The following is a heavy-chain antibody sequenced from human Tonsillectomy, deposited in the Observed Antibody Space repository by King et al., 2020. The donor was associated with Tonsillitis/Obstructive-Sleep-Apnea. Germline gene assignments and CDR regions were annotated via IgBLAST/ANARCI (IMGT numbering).Heavy chain of an antibody. CDR1: GFTFSRYA. Sequence: VQLVESGGGVVQPGRSLRLSCAASGFTFSRYAMHWIRQAPGKGLEWVAVISHDASTSYYADSVKGRFAISRDNSKNTLYLQVNSLRSEDTALYFCAREAGDYDLYFDNWSQGTLVTVSS. D-gene: IGHD4-17*01. J-gene: IGHJ4*02. CDR2: ISHDASTS. V-gene: IGHV3-30*09. CDR3: AREAGDYDLYFDN.